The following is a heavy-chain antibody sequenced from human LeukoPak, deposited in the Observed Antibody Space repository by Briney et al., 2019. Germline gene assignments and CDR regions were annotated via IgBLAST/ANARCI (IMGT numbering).Heavy chain of an antibody. CDR3: ASRALGYSSGWYHY. Sequence: VASVKVSCKASGGTFSSYAISWVRQAPGQGLEWMGGIIPIFGTANYAQKFQGRVTITADESTSTAYTELSSLRSEDTAVYYCASRALGYSSGWYHYWGQGTLVTVSS. D-gene: IGHD6-19*01. V-gene: IGHV1-69*01. CDR2: IIPIFGTA. CDR1: GGTFSSYA. J-gene: IGHJ4*02.